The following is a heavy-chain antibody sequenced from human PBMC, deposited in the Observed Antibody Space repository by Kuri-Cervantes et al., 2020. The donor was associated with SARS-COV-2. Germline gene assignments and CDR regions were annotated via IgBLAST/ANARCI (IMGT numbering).Heavy chain of an antibody. D-gene: IGHD3-22*01. J-gene: IGHJ4*02. CDR1: GGSISSADYY. V-gene: IGHV4-30-4*01. CDR3: AREDSSGYYFDY. CDR2: TYYSGST. Sequence: SCTVSGGSISSADYYWSWIRQPPGKGLEWIGYTYYSGSTYYNPSLKSRITISVDTSKNQFSLKLSSVTAADTAVYYCAREDSSGYYFDYWGQGTLVTVSP.